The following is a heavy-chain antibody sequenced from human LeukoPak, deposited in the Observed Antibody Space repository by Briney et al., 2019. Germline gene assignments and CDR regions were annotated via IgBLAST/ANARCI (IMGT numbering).Heavy chain of an antibody. J-gene: IGHJ4*02. CDR3: ARAGTTVTILFDY. CDR2: INPNSGGT. Sequence: ASVNASYKASDYTFTYYYMHWVRQAPGQGLERMGWINPNSGGTNYAQKFQGRVTMTRDTSISTAYMELSRLRSDDTAVYYCARAGTTVTILFDYWGQGTLVTVSS. V-gene: IGHV1-2*02. D-gene: IGHD4-17*01. CDR1: DYTFTYYY.